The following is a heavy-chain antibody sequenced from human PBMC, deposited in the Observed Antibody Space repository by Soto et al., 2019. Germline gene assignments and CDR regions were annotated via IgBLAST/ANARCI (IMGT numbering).Heavy chain of an antibody. CDR3: ARDRGWSRSHYFDS. J-gene: IGHJ4*02. V-gene: IGHV3-33*01. CDR1: GFTFTNHG. D-gene: IGHD2-15*01. CDR2: ISYDGRNK. Sequence: PGGSLRLSCAVSGFTFTNHGMHWVRQAPGKGLEWVAFISYDGRNKDYADSLKGRFTISRDNFKDTLFLQMNTLRADDTAVYYCARDRGWSRSHYFDSWGQGTLVTVSS.